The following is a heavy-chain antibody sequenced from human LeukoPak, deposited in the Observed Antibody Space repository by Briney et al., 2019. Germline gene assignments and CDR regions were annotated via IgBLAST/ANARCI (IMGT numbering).Heavy chain of an antibody. D-gene: IGHD2-2*01. CDR3: ARGPAAMKFDP. Sequence: SETLSLTCTVSGGSISSYYWSWIRQPPGKGLEWIGYIYYSGSTYYNPSLKSRVTISVDTSKNQFSLKLSSVTAADTAVYYCARGPAAMKFDPWGQGTLVTVSS. V-gene: IGHV4-30-4*08. CDR1: GGSISSYY. CDR2: IYYSGST. J-gene: IGHJ5*02.